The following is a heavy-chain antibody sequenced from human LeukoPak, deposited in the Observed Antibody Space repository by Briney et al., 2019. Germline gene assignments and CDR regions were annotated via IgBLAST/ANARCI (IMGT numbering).Heavy chain of an antibody. V-gene: IGHV3-53*01. Sequence: GGSLRLSCAASGFTFSSYAMSWVRQAPGKGLEWVSVIYSGGSTYYADSVKGRFTISRDNSKSALYLQMNDLRAEDTAVYYCARDRRYCSTSSSCYELYFDYWGQGTLVTVSS. D-gene: IGHD2-2*01. J-gene: IGHJ4*02. CDR2: IYSGGST. CDR3: ARDRRYCSTSSSCYELYFDY. CDR1: GFTFSSYA.